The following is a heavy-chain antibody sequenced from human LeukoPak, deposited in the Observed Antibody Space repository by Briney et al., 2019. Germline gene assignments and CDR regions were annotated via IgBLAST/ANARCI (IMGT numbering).Heavy chain of an antibody. V-gene: IGHV3-20*01. CDR3: ASNSVAGTPYYFDY. CDR1: GFTFDDYG. CDR2: INWNGGRI. D-gene: IGHD6-19*01. J-gene: IGHJ4*02. Sequence: PGGSLRLSCAASGFTFDDYGMSWVRQAPGKGLEWVSGINWNGGRIGYADSVKGRFTISRDNAKNSLYLQMNSLRGEDTALYHCASNSVAGTPYYFDYWGQGTLVTVSS.